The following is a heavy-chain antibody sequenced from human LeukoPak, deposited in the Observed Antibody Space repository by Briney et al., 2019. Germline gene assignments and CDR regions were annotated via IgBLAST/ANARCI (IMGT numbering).Heavy chain of an antibody. V-gene: IGHV6-1*01. Sequence: SQTLSLTCAISGDSVSSNSAAWNWIRQSPSRGLEWLGRTYYRSKWYNDYAVSAKSRITINPDTSKNQFSLQLNSVTPEDTAVYYCARDLRRVRSSGWYFDYWGQGTLVTVSS. CDR2: TYYRSKWYN. J-gene: IGHJ4*02. CDR3: ARDLRRVRSSGWYFDY. D-gene: IGHD6-19*01. CDR1: GDSVSSNSAA.